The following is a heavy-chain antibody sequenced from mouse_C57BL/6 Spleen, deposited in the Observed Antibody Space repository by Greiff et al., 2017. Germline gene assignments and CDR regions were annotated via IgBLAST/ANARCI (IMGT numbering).Heavy chain of an antibody. D-gene: IGHD1-1*01. J-gene: IGHJ4*01. CDR1: GYTFTSYW. CDR3: ARRGSSYLYAMDY. V-gene: IGHV1-69*01. CDR2: IDPSDSYT. Sequence: QVQLQQPGAELVMPGASVKLSCKASGYTFTSYWMHWVKQSPGQGLEWIGEIDPSDSYTNYNQKFKGKSTLTVDKSSSTAYMQLSSLTSEDSAVYYCARRGSSYLYAMDYWGQGTTVTVSS.